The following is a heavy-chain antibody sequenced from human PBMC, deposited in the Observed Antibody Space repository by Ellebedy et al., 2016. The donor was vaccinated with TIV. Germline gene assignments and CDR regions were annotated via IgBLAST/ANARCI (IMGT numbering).Heavy chain of an antibody. CDR3: ARPKYDILTGSGAFDI. Sequence: GESLKISCKGSGYSFTSYWIGWVRQMPGKGLEWMGIIYPGDSDTRYSPSFQGQVTISAAKSIRTASLQWSRLKASDTAMYYCARPKYDILTGSGAFDIWGQGTMVTVSS. J-gene: IGHJ3*02. D-gene: IGHD3-9*01. CDR1: GYSFTSYW. CDR2: IYPGDSDT. V-gene: IGHV5-51*01.